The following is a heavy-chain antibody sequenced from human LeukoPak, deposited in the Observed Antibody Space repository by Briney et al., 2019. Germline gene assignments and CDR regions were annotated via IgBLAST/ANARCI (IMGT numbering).Heavy chain of an antibody. D-gene: IGHD3-10*01. V-gene: IGHV1-18*01. Sequence: ASVKVSCKASGYTFTSYGISWVRQAPGQGLEWMGWISAYNGNTNYAQKLQGRVTMTTDTSTSTAYMELRSLRSDDTAVYYCARSYYYGSGSYYNHGHWYFDLWGRGTLVTVSS. CDR2: ISAYNGNT. CDR1: GYTFTSYG. CDR3: ARSYYYGSGSYYNHGHWYFDL. J-gene: IGHJ2*01.